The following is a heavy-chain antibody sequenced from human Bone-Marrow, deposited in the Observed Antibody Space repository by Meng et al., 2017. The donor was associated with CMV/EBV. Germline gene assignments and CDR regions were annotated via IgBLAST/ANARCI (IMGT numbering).Heavy chain of an antibody. D-gene: IGHD5-18*01. Sequence: GESLKISCAASTFTFSSYAMHWVRQAPGKGLEWVAVISYDGSNKYYADSVKGRFTTSRDNSKNTLYVQMNSLRAEDTAVYYCAREWGVGGYSYGPRSYYYYGMDVWGQGTTVTVSS. CDR1: TFTFSSYA. CDR3: AREWGVGGYSYGPRSYYYYGMDV. CDR2: ISYDGSNK. V-gene: IGHV3-30*04. J-gene: IGHJ6*02.